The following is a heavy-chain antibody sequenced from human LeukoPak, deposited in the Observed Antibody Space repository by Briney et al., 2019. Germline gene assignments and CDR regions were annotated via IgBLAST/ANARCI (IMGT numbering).Heavy chain of an antibody. V-gene: IGHV4-4*02. CDR2: MYLSGTT. J-gene: IGHJ4*02. D-gene: IGHD3-22*01. CDR1: RDSINSLDL. Sequence: PSWTLSLTCTVSRDSINSLDLSSWVRPPPGKGLEWIGEMYLSGTTHSNPSVKSRVTISIHKSKNQFFLNLSSVTAADTAVYYCAGLVGRYSSGLYYYYFDYWGQGTLVTVSS. CDR3: AGLVGRYSSGLYYYYFDY.